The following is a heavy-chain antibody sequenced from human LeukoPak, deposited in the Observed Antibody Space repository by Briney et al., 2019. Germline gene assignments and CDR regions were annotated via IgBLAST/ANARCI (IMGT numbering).Heavy chain of an antibody. D-gene: IGHD3-10*01. CDR2: ISYDGSNK. J-gene: IGHJ5*02. Sequence: GGSLRLSCAASGSTFSSYAMHWVRQAPGKGLEWVAVISYDGSNKYYADSVKGRFTISRDNSKNTLYLQMNSLRAEDTAVYYCAREGSTMVRGVLTRNWFDPWGQGTLVTVSS. V-gene: IGHV3-30*04. CDR1: GSTFSSYA. CDR3: AREGSTMVRGVLTRNWFDP.